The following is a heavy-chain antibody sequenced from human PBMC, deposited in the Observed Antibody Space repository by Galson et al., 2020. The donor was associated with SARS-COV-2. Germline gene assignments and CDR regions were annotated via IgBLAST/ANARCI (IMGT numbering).Heavy chain of an antibody. J-gene: IGHJ3*01. V-gene: IGHV4-31*03. Sequence: SETLSLTCIVSGVSMSSGGYYWAWIRQHPGKGLEWIGYIYDSGRTQYNPSLKSRVTISRDTSKNHFSLNLNSVTAADTGVYYCARAQPLKLAFGELGSGSYDVWGQGTVITVSS. D-gene: IGHD3-3*02. CDR3: ARAQPLKLAFGELGSGSYDV. CDR1: GVSMSSGGYY. CDR2: IYDSGRT.